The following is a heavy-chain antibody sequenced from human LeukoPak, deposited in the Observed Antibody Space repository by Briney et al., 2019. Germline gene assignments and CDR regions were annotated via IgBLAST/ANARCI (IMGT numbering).Heavy chain of an antibody. CDR3: ARHVYVASAPDY. CDR2: IYYSGST. CDR1: GGSISSSSYY. V-gene: IGHV4-39*01. D-gene: IGHD6-13*01. Sequence: SETLSLTCTVSGGSISSSSYYWGWVRQPPGKGLEWLGSIYYSGSTYYNPSLKSRVTISVDTSKNQFSLKLSSVTAADTAVYYCARHVYVASAPDYWCQGTLVTVSS. J-gene: IGHJ4*02.